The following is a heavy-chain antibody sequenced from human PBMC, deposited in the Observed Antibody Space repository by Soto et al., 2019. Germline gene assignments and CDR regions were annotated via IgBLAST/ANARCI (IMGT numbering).Heavy chain of an antibody. CDR3: AKDFPHIVVVPAMLVAY. J-gene: IGHJ4*02. D-gene: IGHD2-21*02. CDR1: GFTFSSYA. CDR2: ISGSGGST. Sequence: PGGSLRLSCAASGFTFSSYAMSWVRQAPGKGLEWVSAISGSGGSTYYADSVKGRFTISRDNSKNTLYLQMNSLRAEDTAVYYCAKDFPHIVVVPAMLVAYWGQGTLVTASA. V-gene: IGHV3-23*01.